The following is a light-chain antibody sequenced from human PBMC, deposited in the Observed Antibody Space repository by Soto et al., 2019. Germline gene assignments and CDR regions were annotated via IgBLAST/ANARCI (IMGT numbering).Light chain of an antibody. CDR1: SGDFGGYNY. Sequence: SLLAPPTSVSVSPGQSITISRTGASGDFGGYNYVSWYQQHPGKAPQLLIYGVTNRPSGVSNRFSGSKSGNTASLTISGLQADDEAEYYCNSYTNSNTLPVFGTGTKVTVL. CDR2: GVT. V-gene: IGLV2-14*03. J-gene: IGLJ1*01. CDR3: NSYTNSNTLPV.